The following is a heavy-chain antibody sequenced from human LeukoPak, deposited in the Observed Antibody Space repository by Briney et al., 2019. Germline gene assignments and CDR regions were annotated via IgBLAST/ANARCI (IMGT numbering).Heavy chain of an antibody. D-gene: IGHD3-9*01. J-gene: IGHJ4*02. CDR1: GYTFTSYD. V-gene: IGHV1-8*01. Sequence: ASVKVSCKASGYTFTSYDINWVRQATGQGLEWMGWMNPNSGNTGYAQKFQGRVTMTTDTSTSTAYMELRSLRSDDTAVYYCARNVGYYDILTGYGEFDYWGQGTLVTVSS. CDR2: MNPNSGNT. CDR3: ARNVGYYDILTGYGEFDY.